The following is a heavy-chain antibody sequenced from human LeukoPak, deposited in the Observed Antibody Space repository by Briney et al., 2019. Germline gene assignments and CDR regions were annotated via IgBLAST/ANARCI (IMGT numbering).Heavy chain of an antibody. CDR2: INPNSGST. CDR1: RYTFTGYY. J-gene: IGHJ6*03. V-gene: IGHV1-2*06. D-gene: IGHD3-9*01. CDR3: ARPYYDILTGYYYMDV. Sequence: ASVKVSCKPSRYTFTGYYMHWVRQAPGQGLGWMGRINPNSGSTNYAQKVQGRVTMTRDTSISTGYMELSRLRSDDTAVYYCARPYYDILTGYYYMDVWGKGTPVTVSS.